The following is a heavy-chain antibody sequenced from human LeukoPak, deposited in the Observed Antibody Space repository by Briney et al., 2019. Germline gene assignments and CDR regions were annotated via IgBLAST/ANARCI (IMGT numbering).Heavy chain of an antibody. CDR2: ISYRGST. V-gene: IGHV4-59*01. J-gene: IGHJ4*02. Sequence: PSETLSLTCTVSGDSISSYYWTWIRQPPGKTLEWIAYISYRGSTNYNPSLKSRVTISVGTSKNLFSLELSSVTAADTAVYYCARLRTYCTTTTCYESFDSWGQGTLVTVSS. CDR1: GDSISSYY. CDR3: ARLRTYCTTTTCYESFDS. D-gene: IGHD2-2*01.